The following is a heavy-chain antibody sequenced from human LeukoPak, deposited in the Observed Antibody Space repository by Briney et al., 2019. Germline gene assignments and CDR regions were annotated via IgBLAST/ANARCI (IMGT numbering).Heavy chain of an antibody. J-gene: IGHJ4*02. CDR2: ISSDGGRV. D-gene: IGHD1-14*01. Sequence: GGSLRLSCAASGFTFSSSAMHWVRQAPGKRLKTVSAISSDGGRVYYGDSVKGRFTISRDNSKNTLYLQMGSLRADDMAVYYCARWVGTQLDFWGQGTLVTVSS. CDR1: GFTFSSSA. CDR3: ARWVGTQLDF. V-gene: IGHV3-64*02.